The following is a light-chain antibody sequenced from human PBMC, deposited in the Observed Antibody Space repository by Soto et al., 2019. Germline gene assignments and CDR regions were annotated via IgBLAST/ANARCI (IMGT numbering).Light chain of an antibody. CDR3: TSFTISSTWV. CDR2: EVS. CDR1: SSDVGGYNY. Sequence: SALTQPASVSGSPGQSITISCTGTSSDVGGYNYVSWYQQHPGKAPKLMIYEVSNRPSGVSNRFSGSKSGNTASLTISGLRTEDEADYYCTSFTISSTWVFGGGTKVTVL. V-gene: IGLV2-14*01. J-gene: IGLJ3*02.